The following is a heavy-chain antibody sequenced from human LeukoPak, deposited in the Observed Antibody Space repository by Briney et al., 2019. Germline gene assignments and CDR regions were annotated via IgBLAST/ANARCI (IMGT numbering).Heavy chain of an antibody. CDR2: ISSSSSYI. Sequence: GGSLRLSCAASEFTFSSYSINRIRQAPGKGLELVSSISSSSSYIYYADSVKGRFTISRDKAKNSLYLQMNSLRAEDTAVYYCARDYSSRRFDYWGQGTLVTVSS. D-gene: IGHD6-13*01. CDR3: ARDYSSRRFDY. J-gene: IGHJ4*02. CDR1: EFTFSSYS. V-gene: IGHV3-21*01.